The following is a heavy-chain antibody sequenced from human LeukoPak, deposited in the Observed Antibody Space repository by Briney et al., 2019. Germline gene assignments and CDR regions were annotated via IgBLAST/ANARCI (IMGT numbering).Heavy chain of an antibody. V-gene: IGHV1-69*01. Sequence: ASVKVSCKASGGTFSSYAISWVRQAPAQGLEWMGGIIPIFGTANYAQKFQGRVTITADESTSTAYMELSSLRSEDTAVYYCARVPGYSYDPPFDYWGQGTLVTVSS. D-gene: IGHD5-18*01. CDR3: ARVPGYSYDPPFDY. CDR2: IIPIFGTA. J-gene: IGHJ4*02. CDR1: GGTFSSYA.